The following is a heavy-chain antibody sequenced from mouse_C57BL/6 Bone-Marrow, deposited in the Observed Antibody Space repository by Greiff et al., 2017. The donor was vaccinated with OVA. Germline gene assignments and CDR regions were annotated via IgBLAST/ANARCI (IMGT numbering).Heavy chain of an antibody. V-gene: IGHV5-6*01. CDR3: ARHPAGSTNPFAY. D-gene: IGHD1-1*01. Sequence: EVKLVESEGDLVKPGGSLKLSCAASGFTFSSYGMSWVRQTPDKRLEWVATISSGGSYTYYPDSVKGRFTISRDNAKNTLYLQMSSLKSEDTAMYYCARHPAGSTNPFAYWGQGTLVTVSA. J-gene: IGHJ3*01. CDR2: ISSGGSYT. CDR1: GFTFSSYG.